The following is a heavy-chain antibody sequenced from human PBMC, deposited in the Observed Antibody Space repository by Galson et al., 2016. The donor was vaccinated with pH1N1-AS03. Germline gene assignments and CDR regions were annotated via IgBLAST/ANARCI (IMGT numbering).Heavy chain of an antibody. CDR3: ARAGIAASYFHYYYLDV. CDR1: GFTFSSYW. Sequence: SLRLSCAASGFTFSSYWMSWVRQAPGKGLEWVANIKEDGSEKYYVDSVKGRFTISRDNGKNSLYLQMNSLRAEDTAVYFCARAGIAASYFHYYYLDVWGKGATVNVSS. J-gene: IGHJ6*03. D-gene: IGHD6-25*01. CDR2: IKEDGSEK. V-gene: IGHV3-7*04.